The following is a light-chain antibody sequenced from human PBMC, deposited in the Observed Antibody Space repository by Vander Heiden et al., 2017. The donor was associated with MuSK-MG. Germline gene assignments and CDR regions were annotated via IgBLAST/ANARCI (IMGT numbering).Light chain of an antibody. V-gene: IGKV1-39*01. CDR2: AAS. Sequence: DIQMTQSPSSLSASVGDRVTITCRASQSISSYLNWYQQKPGKAPKLLIYAASSLQSRVPSRFSGSGSGTDVTLTISSLQPEDFATYYCQQSYRTPWTFGQGTKVEIK. J-gene: IGKJ1*01. CDR3: QQSYRTPWT. CDR1: QSISSY.